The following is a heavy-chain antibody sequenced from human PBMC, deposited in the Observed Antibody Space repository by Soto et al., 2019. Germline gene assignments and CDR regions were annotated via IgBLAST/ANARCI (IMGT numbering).Heavy chain of an antibody. Sequence: EVQLVESGGGLVQPGGSLRLSCAAAGFSLSDYYMDWVRQASGKGLEWVGRTRNRANSYTTEYAAAVKGRFSITRAVSNKSLYLQMTSLRTEDTAVYYCARGGGPWDAYDLWGQGAMVTVYS. J-gene: IGHJ3*01. CDR2: TRNRANSYTT. CDR3: ARGGGPWDAYDL. CDR1: GFSLSDYY. V-gene: IGHV3-72*01.